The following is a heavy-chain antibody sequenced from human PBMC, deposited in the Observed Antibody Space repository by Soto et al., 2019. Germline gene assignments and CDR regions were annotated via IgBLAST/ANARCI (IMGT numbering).Heavy chain of an antibody. J-gene: IGHJ6*02. CDR2: MNPNSGNT. V-gene: IGHV1-8*01. CDR1: GYTFTSYD. Sequence: GASVKVSCKASGYTFTSYDINWVRQATGQGLEWMGWMNPNSGNTGYAQKFQGRVTMTRNTSISTAYMELSSLRSEDTAVYYCARGNGYCTNGVCSYYYYYYGTDVWGQGTTVTVSS. CDR3: ARGNGYCTNGVCSYYYYYYGTDV. D-gene: IGHD2-8*01.